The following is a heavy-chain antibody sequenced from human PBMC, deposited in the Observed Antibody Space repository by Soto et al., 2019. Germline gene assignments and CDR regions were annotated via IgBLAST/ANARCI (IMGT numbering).Heavy chain of an antibody. D-gene: IGHD3-3*01. V-gene: IGHV4-34*02. CDR2: INHSGGT. Sequence: QVQLQQWGAGLLKPSETLSLTCAVYGGSFSGYYWTWIRQAPGKGLEWIGEINHSGGTNYNSSLTSRVTISVDTSKNQFSLILYSVTAADTAVYYCARDRQYNRFWSGHQNEGLYGMDVWGQGTTVTVSS. J-gene: IGHJ6*02. CDR3: ARDRQYNRFWSGHQNEGLYGMDV. CDR1: GGSFSGYY.